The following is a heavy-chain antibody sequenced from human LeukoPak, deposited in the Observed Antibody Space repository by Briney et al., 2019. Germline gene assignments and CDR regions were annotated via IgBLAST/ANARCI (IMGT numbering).Heavy chain of an antibody. CDR2: IYTSGST. D-gene: IGHD1-26*01. V-gene: IGHV4-4*07. CDR3: ARDNRQWDLLDY. J-gene: IGHJ4*02. CDR1: GGSISSYY. Sequence: SETLSLTCTVSGGSISSYYWSWIRQPAGEGVEWIGRIYTSGSTNYNPSLKSRVTMSVDTSKNQFSLKLSSVTAADTAVYYCARDNRQWDLLDYWGQGTLVTVSS.